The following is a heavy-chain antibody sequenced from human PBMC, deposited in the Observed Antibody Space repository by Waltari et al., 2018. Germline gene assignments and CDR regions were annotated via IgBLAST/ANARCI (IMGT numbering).Heavy chain of an antibody. V-gene: IGHV1-2*02. D-gene: IGHD1-1*01. J-gene: IGHJ6*02. CDR3: ARGNNYYGMDV. CDR1: GYTFTANH. Sequence: QVQLVQSGAEVKKPGASVKVSCKASGYTFTANHLHWVRQAPGQGLEWMGWISPKSGGSKYAQKFQARVSMTRDTSISTAYMELSSLRSDDTAVYYCARGNNYYGMDVWGQGTTVTVSS. CDR2: ISPKSGGS.